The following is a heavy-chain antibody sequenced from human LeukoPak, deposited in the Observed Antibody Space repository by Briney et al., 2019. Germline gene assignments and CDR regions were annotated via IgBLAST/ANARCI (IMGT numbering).Heavy chain of an antibody. Sequence: SETLSLTCTVSGGSISNYYWSWIRQPPGKGLEWIGYIYYSGDTNYNPSLKSRVTISVDTSKNQFSLKLSSVTAADTAVYYCARDYAFFYASGTYYSAHWFDPWGQGTLVTVSS. J-gene: IGHJ5*02. V-gene: IGHV4-59*01. CDR2: IYYSGDT. CDR3: ARDYAFFYASGTYYSAHWFDP. D-gene: IGHD3-10*01. CDR1: GGSISNYY.